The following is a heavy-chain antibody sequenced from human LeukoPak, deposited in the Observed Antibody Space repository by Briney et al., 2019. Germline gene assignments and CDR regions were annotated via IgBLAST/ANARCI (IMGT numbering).Heavy chain of an antibody. CDR3: ARDKDADY. CDR2: ISGSGYTT. J-gene: IGHJ4*02. Sequence: PGGSLRLSCATSGFTFSSSAMTWVRQAPGKGLEWVSAISGSGYTTYYADSVKGRFTISRDNSQNTLYLQMNSLRAEDTAVYYCARDKDADYWGQGTLVTVSS. CDR1: GFTFSSSA. V-gene: IGHV3-23*01.